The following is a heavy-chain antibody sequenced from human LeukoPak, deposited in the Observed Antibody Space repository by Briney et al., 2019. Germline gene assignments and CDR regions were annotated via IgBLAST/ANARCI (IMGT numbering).Heavy chain of an antibody. CDR3: AIPGDPYGDYEY. CDR2: IYSGGST. Sequence: GGSLRLSCAASGFTFSNAWMSWVRQAPGKGLEWVSVIYSGGSTYYADSVKGRFTISRDNSKNTLYLQMNSLRAEDTAVYYCAIPGDPYGDYEYWGQGTLVTVSS. CDR1: GFTFSNAW. V-gene: IGHV3-66*01. J-gene: IGHJ4*02. D-gene: IGHD4-17*01.